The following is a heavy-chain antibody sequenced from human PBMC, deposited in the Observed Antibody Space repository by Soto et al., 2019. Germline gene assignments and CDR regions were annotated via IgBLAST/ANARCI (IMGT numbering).Heavy chain of an antibody. CDR3: TRALYYDRAAGWFDP. J-gene: IGHJ5*02. D-gene: IGHD3-22*01. CDR2: IRSKAYGGTT. CDR1: GFTFGDYA. V-gene: IGHV3-49*03. Sequence: TGGSLRLSCTASGFTFGDYAMSWFRQAPGKGLEWVGFIRSKAYGGTTEYAASVKGRFTISRDDSKSIAYLQMNSLKTENTAVYYCTRALYYDRAAGWFDPWGQGTLVTVSS.